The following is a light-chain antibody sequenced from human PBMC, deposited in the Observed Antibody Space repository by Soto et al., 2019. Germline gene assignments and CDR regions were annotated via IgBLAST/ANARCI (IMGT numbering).Light chain of an antibody. Sequence: QSVLTQPRSVSGSPGQSITISCTGTSRDVGGYNYVSWYQQHPGRAPKLMIYDVSNRPSGVSNRFSGSKSGNTASLTISGLQAEDEADYYCSSYSTTSTLVFGSGTKVTVL. V-gene: IGLV2-14*03. CDR1: SRDVGGYNY. CDR3: SSYSTTSTLV. CDR2: DVS. J-gene: IGLJ1*01.